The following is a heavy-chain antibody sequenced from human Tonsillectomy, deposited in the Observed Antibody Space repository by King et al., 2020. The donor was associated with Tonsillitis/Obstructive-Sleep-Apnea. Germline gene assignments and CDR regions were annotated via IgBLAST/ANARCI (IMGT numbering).Heavy chain of an antibody. D-gene: IGHD2-2*02. CDR2: IYYSGST. CDR1: GGSISSSSYY. V-gene: IGHV4-39*01. J-gene: IGHJ3*02. Sequence: QLQESGPGLVKPSETLSLTCTVSGGSISSSSYYWGWIRKPPGKGLEWIGSIYYSGSTYYNPSLKSLVTIYVDTTKNQFSLKLRPVTAADTAVYYCARRPLGYCSSTSCYIYAFDIWGQGTMVTVSS. CDR3: ARRPLGYCSSTSCYIYAFDI.